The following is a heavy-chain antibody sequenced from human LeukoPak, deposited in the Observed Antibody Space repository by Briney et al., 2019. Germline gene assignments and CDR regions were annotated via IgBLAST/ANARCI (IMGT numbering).Heavy chain of an antibody. CDR1: GYSFTAYG. J-gene: IGHJ5*02. CDR2: INPNSGGT. CDR3: ARGLPNIVVVPGPRYNWFDP. Sequence: ASVKVSCKASGYSFTAYGITWMRQAPGQGLEWMGRINPNSGGTNYVQKFQGRVTMTRDTSISTAYMELSRLRSDDTAVYYCARGLPNIVVVPGPRYNWFDPWGQGTLVTVSS. V-gene: IGHV1-2*06. D-gene: IGHD2-2*01.